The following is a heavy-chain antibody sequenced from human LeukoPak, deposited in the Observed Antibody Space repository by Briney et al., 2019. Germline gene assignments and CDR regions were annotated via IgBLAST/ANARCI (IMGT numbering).Heavy chain of an antibody. V-gene: IGHV5-51*01. CDR2: VYPGDSET. Sequence: GESLKISCKGSGYSFINYWIGWVRQMPGKGLEYIGIVYPGDSETKYSPSFQGHVIISVDKSIDTAYLRWSSLKASDTAIYYCTRHNMGYSDRWGQGTTVTVSS. CDR3: TRHNMGYSDR. J-gene: IGHJ6*02. CDR1: GYSFINYW. D-gene: IGHD3-16*02.